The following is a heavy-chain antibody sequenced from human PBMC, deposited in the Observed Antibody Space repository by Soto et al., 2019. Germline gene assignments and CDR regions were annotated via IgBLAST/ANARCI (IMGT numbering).Heavy chain of an antibody. D-gene: IGHD6-19*01. CDR1: AFTFSSYA. J-gene: IGHJ6*02. V-gene: IGHV3-30-3*01. Sequence: QVQLVESGGSVVQPGRSLRLSCAASAFTFSSYAMHWVRQAPGKGLEWVAIISYDGGNKYYADSVKGRFTISRDNSKNTLYLKMNNLRTEDTAVYYCARNFIPPYSSGWYGTSYDGMDVWGQGTTVTVSS. CDR2: ISYDGGNK. CDR3: ARNFIPPYSSGWYGTSYDGMDV.